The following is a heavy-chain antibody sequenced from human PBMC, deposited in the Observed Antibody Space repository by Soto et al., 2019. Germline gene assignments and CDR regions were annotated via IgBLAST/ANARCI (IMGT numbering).Heavy chain of an antibody. Sequence: QVQLVQSGGEVKKPGASVKVSCRASGYTFTSYGIAWVRQAPGQGPEWMGWFSTYNGNTNSAQKFQGRLVLTTDTATNPAYMELRSLTSDDTAIYYWARGSVGPSYYMDVWGKGTTVTVSS. CDR1: GYTFTSYG. J-gene: IGHJ6*03. CDR2: FSTYNGNT. CDR3: ARGSVGPSYYMDV. V-gene: IGHV1-18*01. D-gene: IGHD6-25*01.